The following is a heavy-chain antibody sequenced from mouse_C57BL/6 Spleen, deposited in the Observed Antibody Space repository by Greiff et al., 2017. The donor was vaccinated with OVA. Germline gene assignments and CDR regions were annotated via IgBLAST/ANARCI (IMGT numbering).Heavy chain of an antibody. V-gene: IGHV2-5*01. CDR3: AKSPDGYPWFAY. D-gene: IGHD2-3*01. CDR2: IWRGGST. CDR1: GFSLTSYG. Sequence: VMLVESGPGLVQPSQSLSITCTVSGFSLTSYGVHWVRQSPGKGLEWLGVIWRGGSTDYNAAFMSRLSITQDNSKSQVFFKMNSLQADDTAIYYCAKSPDGYPWFAYWGQGTLVTVSA. J-gene: IGHJ3*01.